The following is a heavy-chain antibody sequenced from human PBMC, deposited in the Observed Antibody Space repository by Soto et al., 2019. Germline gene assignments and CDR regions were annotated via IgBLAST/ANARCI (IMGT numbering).Heavy chain of an antibody. CDR2: ITHSGST. J-gene: IGHJ6*02. D-gene: IGHD3-22*01. V-gene: IGHV4-34*01. CDR3: ARDSRRFTMIGKSSVYGTDV. CDR1: GGSFSGYY. Sequence: SETLSLTCAVHGGSFSGYYWSWLRQPPGRGLEWIGEITHSGSTNYNPSLKSRVTISIDTTKNQFSLKLNSVTAADTSVYYCARDSRRFTMIGKSSVYGTDVWGQGATVTV.